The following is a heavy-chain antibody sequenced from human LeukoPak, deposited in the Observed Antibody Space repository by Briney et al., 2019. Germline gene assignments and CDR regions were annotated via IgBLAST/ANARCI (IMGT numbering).Heavy chain of an antibody. V-gene: IGHV1-69*13. CDR3: ARGSIFGVVGFDY. J-gene: IGHJ4*02. D-gene: IGHD3-3*01. Sequence: SVTVSCKASGGTFSSYAISWVRQAPGQGLEWMGGIIPIFGTANYAQKFQGRVTITADESTSTAYMELSSLRSEDTAVYYCARGSIFGVVGFDYWGQGTLVTVSS. CDR1: GGTFSSYA. CDR2: IIPIFGTA.